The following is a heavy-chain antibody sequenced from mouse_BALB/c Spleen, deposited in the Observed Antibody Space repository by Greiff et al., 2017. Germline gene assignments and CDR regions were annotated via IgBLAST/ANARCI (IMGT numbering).Heavy chain of an antibody. CDR3: ARREDRDWFAY. D-gene: IGHD3-1*01. CDR1: GFTFSSYG. J-gene: IGHJ3*01. V-gene: IGHV5-6*01. CDR2: ISSGGSYT. Sequence: DVHLVESGGDLVKPGGSLKLSCAASGFTFSSYGMSWVRQTPDKRLEWVATISSGGSYTYYPDSVKGRFTISRDNAKNTLYLQMSSLKSEDTAMYYCARREDRDWFAYWGQGTLVTVSA.